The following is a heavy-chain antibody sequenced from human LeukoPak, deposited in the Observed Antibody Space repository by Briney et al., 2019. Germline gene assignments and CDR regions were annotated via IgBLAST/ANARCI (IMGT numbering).Heavy chain of an antibody. CDR3: ARVGSTDSPHAFDI. CDR2: INSDGRMT. Sequence: PGGSLRVSCAASGFTFSSYWMDWVRQAPGKGRVWVSGINSDGRMTRYAESVKGRFTISRDNAKNTLYLQMNSLRAEDTSVYYCARVGSTDSPHAFDIWGQGTMVTVSS. V-gene: IGHV3-74*01. CDR1: GFTFSSYW. D-gene: IGHD2-21*02. J-gene: IGHJ3*02.